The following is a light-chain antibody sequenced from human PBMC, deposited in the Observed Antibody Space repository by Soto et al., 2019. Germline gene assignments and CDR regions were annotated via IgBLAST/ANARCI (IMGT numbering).Light chain of an antibody. CDR3: SSYRRNRDVL. Sequence: QSVLAQPASVSGSPGQSITISCSGTSSDIGYYNYVSWYQQHPGKAPKLVLYEVSNRPSGISNRFSGSKSGNTASLTISGLQAEDEGDYYCSSYRRNRDVLFGGGTKLPS. V-gene: IGLV2-14*01. CDR2: EVS. CDR1: SSDIGYYNY. J-gene: IGLJ3*02.